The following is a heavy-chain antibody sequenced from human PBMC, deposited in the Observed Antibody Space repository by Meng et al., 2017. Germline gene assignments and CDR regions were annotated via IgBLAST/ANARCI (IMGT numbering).Heavy chain of an antibody. J-gene: IGHJ4*02. V-gene: IGHV3-23*01. CDR1: GFTFSSYA. CDR3: AKDRIAVAGTYYFDY. D-gene: IGHD6-19*01. CDR2: ISGSGGST. Sequence: GESLKISCAASGFTFSSYAMSWVRQAPGKGLEWVSAISGSGGSTYYADSVKGRFTISRDNSKNTPYLQMNSLRAEDTAVYYCAKDRIAVAGTYYFDYWGQGTLVTVSS.